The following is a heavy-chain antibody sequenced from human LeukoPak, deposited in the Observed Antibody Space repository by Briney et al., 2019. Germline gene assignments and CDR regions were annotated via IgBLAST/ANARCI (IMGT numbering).Heavy chain of an antibody. CDR2: ISAYSGNT. J-gene: IGHJ4*02. V-gene: IGHV1-18*01. CDR3: ASFLPIAAAGTF. Sequence: ASVKVSCKASGYTLTSYGISWVRQAPGQGLEWMGWISAYSGNTNYAQKLQGRVTMTTDTSTSTAYMELSRLRSDDTAVYYCASFLPIAAAGTFWGQGTLVTVSS. CDR1: GYTLTSYG. D-gene: IGHD6-13*01.